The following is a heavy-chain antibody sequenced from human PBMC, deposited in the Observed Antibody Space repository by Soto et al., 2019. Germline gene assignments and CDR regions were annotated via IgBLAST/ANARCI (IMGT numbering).Heavy chain of an antibody. J-gene: IGHJ6*02. CDR3: AADAGITMVRGVIRDYYYYGMDV. CDR2: IVVGSGNT. CDR1: GFTFTSSA. Sequence: GASVKVSCKASGFTFTSSAVQWVRQARGQRXEWIGWIVVGSGNTNYAQKFQERVTITWDMSTSTAYMELSSLRSEDTAVYYCAADAGITMVRGVIRDYYYYGMDVWGQGTTVTVSS. D-gene: IGHD3-10*01. V-gene: IGHV1-58*01.